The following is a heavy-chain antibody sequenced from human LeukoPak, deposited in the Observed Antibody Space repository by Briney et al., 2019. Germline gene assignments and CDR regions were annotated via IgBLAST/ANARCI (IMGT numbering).Heavy chain of an antibody. J-gene: IGHJ3*02. V-gene: IGHV4-59*01. Sequence: SETLSLACTVSGGSITTYYWSWIRQPPGKGLEWIGYIYDGGSTNYNPSLESRVTISVDTSKNQFSLKLSSVTAADTAVYYCARDRGVRVFDIWGQGTMVTVSS. CDR2: IYDGGST. CDR1: GGSITTYY. CDR3: ARDRGVRVFDI. D-gene: IGHD3-10*01.